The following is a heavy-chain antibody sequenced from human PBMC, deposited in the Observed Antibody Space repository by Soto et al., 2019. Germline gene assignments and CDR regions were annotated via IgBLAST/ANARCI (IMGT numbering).Heavy chain of an antibody. J-gene: IGHJ6*02. CDR3: ARDRGSYGYYYGMDV. Sequence: QVQLVESGGGVVQPGRSLRLSCAASGFTFSYYGMHWVRQAPGKGLEWVAGIWYDGSNKFYADSVKGRFTISRDNSKNTLFLQMNSLRAEDTAVYYCARDRGSYGYYYGMDVWGQGTTVTVSS. V-gene: IGHV3-33*01. CDR2: IWYDGSNK. CDR1: GFTFSYYG. D-gene: IGHD5-18*01.